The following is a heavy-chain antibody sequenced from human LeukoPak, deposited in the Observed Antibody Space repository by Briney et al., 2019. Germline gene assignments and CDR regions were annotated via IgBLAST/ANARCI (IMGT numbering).Heavy chain of an antibody. CDR1: GGSVSSDSSS. J-gene: IGHJ2*01. V-gene: IGHV4-31*03. CDR3: ARAVGYDDVTGYYRGWYFDL. Sequence: TLSLTCSVSGGSVSSDSSSWTWIRQHPGKGLEWIGYIFYRGNTYYNPSLKSRLTISVDTSKHQFSLRMTSVTAADTAVYYCARAVGYDDVTGYYRGWYFDLWGRGTLVTVSS. CDR2: IFYRGNT. D-gene: IGHD3-9*01.